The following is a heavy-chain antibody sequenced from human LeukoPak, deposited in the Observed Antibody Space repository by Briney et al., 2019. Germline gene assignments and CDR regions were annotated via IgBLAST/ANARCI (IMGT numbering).Heavy chain of an antibody. CDR3: ARPIVVVPAAHPHYFDY. V-gene: IGHV1-18*01. J-gene: IGHJ4*02. Sequence: ASVKVSCKASGYTFPSYGISWVRQAPGQGLEWMGWISAYNGNTNYAQKLQGRVTMTTDPSTSTAYMELRSLRSDDTAVYYCARPIVVVPAAHPHYFDYWGLGTLVTVSS. CDR2: ISAYNGNT. CDR1: GYTFPSYG. D-gene: IGHD2-2*01.